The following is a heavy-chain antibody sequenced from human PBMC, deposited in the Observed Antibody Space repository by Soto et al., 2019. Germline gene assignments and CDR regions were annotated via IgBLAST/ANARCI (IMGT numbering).Heavy chain of an antibody. CDR3: VKCEGWGWFDS. V-gene: IGHV3-7*01. Sequence: PGGSLRLSCEASGFTFSNFWMSWVRQAPGKGLECVASIKEDGSEKYYVDSVKGRFTIYRDNAKKSLSLQMNSLRAEDTALYYCVKCEGWGWFDSWGQGTLVTVSS. CDR1: GFTFSNFW. CDR2: IKEDGSEK. J-gene: IGHJ5*01. D-gene: IGHD3-16*01.